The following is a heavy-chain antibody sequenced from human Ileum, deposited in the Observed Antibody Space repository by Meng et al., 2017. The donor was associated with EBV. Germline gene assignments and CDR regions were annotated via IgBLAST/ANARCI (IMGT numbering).Heavy chain of an antibody. D-gene: IGHD3-22*01. CDR2: TSHSGST. CDR3: ASSDYYRSDY. V-gene: IGHV4-4*02. Sequence: QVQLQEAGPGLVKPSDTLSPPSAVSGGSISRSDWWSWVRQPPGKGLEWIGETSHSGSTNYSPSLKSRVTISLDKSKNQLSLKLNSVTAADTAVYYCASSDYYRSDYWGQGTLVTVSS. J-gene: IGHJ4*02. CDR1: GGSISRSDW.